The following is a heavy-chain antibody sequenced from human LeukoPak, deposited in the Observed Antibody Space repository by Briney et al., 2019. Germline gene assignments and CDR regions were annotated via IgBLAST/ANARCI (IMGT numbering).Heavy chain of an antibody. V-gene: IGHV4-38-2*01. CDR3: ARFERTSGKGFDP. Sequence: SESLSLTCAVSGYSISIGSDWGWIRQPPGKRREWSGSIYHSGPTYYNPSLKSRVAISLDTSKKQFSLNLRSVTAADTAVYYCARFERTSGKGFDPWGQGTLVTVSS. J-gene: IGHJ5*02. CDR2: IYHSGPT. CDR1: GYSISIGSD. D-gene: IGHD6-25*01.